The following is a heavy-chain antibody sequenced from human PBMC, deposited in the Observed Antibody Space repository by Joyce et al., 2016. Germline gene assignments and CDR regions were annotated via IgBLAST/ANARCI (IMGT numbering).Heavy chain of an antibody. CDR3: ARLYYYGSGSVYYYYGMDV. V-gene: IGHV1-18*01. D-gene: IGHD3-10*01. Sequence: QGQLVQSGAEVKKPGASVKVSCKASGYTFTTYGMSWVRQAPGQGLEWMGWISGYNGNTNYAQKVRGRVTLTADTSTTTAYMELRSLGSDDTAVYYCARLYYYGSGSVYYYYGMDVWGQGTTVTVSS. CDR1: GYTFTTYG. J-gene: IGHJ6*02. CDR2: ISGYNGNT.